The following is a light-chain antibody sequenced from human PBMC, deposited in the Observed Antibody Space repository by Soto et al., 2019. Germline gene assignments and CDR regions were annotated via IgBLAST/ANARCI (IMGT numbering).Light chain of an antibody. V-gene: IGLV2-8*01. Sequence: QSVLTQPPSASGSPGQSVTISCTGTSSDVGGYNYVSWYQQHPGKAPKLVIYEVNKWPSGVPDRFSGSKSGNTASLTVSGLLAEDEADYYCSSYAGSNNKVFGGGTKVTVL. CDR2: EVN. J-gene: IGLJ2*01. CDR3: SSYAGSNNKV. CDR1: SSDVGGYNY.